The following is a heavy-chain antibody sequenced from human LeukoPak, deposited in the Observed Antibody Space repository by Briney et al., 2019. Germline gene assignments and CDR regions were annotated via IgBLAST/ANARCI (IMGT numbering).Heavy chain of an antibody. V-gene: IGHV3-30*02. Sequence: GGSLRLSCAASGFTFSSYGMHWVRQAPGKGLEWVAFIRYDGSNKYYADSVKGRFTISRDNSKNTLYLQMNSLRAEDTAVYYCAKAKDSSGYYSKSHDAFDIWGQGTMVTVSS. CDR3: AKAKDSSGYYSKSHDAFDI. CDR2: IRYDGSNK. D-gene: IGHD3-22*01. J-gene: IGHJ3*02. CDR1: GFTFSSYG.